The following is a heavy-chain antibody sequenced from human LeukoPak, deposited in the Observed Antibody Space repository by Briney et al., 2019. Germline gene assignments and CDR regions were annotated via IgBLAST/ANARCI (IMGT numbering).Heavy chain of an antibody. D-gene: IGHD5-24*01. CDR1: GGTFSSYA. CDR2: IIPIFGTA. J-gene: IGHJ4*02. CDR3: ARESERWLPLDY. Sequence: SVKVSCKASGGTFSSYAISWVRQAPGQGLEWMGGIIPIFGTANYAQKFQGRVTITTDESTSTAYMELSSLRSEDTAVYYCARESERWLPLDYWGQGTLVTVSS. V-gene: IGHV1-69*05.